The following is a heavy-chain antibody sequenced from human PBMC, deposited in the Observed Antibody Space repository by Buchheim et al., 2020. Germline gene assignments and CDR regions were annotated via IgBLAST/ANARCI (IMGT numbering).Heavy chain of an antibody. CDR2: IKQDGSEK. V-gene: IGHV3-7*01. CDR3: ARELGYCSSTSCYGFYYFDY. Sequence: EVQLVESGGGLVQPGGSLRLSCAASGFTFSSYWMSWVRQAPGKGLEWVANIKQDGSEKYYVDSVKGRLTISRDNAKNSLDLQMNSLRAEDTAVYYCARELGYCSSTSCYGFYYFDYWGQGTL. D-gene: IGHD2-2*01. CDR1: GFTFSSYW. J-gene: IGHJ4*02.